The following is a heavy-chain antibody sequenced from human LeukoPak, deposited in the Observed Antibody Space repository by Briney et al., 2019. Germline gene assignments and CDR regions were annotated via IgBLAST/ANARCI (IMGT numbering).Heavy chain of an antibody. CDR3: ARDGGYCSSTSCCSFDY. D-gene: IGHD2-2*01. J-gene: IGHJ4*02. Sequence: ASVKVSCKASGYTFTSYAMHWVRQAPGQRLEWMGWINAGNGNTKYSQKFQGRVTITRDTSASTAYMELSSLRSEDTAVYYCARDGGYCSSTSCCSFDYWGQGTLVTVSS. CDR2: INAGNGNT. V-gene: IGHV1-3*01. CDR1: GYTFTSYA.